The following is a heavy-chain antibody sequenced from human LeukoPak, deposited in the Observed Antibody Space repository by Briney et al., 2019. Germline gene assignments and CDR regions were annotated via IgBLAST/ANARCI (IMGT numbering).Heavy chain of an antibody. D-gene: IGHD5-18*01. Sequence: GSVKVSCKASGYTFTDFYIHWVRQAPGQGLEWMGWINPKSGGTTYAQRFQGRVTMTRDTSISTAHMELSGLKSDDTAVYYCARDRSALGYRQFDYWGQGTLVTVSS. CDR2: INPKSGGT. V-gene: IGHV1-2*02. CDR1: GYTFTDFY. J-gene: IGHJ4*02. CDR3: ARDRSALGYRQFDY.